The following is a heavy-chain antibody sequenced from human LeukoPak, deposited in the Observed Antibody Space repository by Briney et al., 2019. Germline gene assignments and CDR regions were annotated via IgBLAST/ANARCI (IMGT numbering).Heavy chain of an antibody. CDR2: IYYSGNT. J-gene: IGHJ4*02. CDR1: GGSISSFY. Sequence: SETLSLTCIVSGGSISSFYWSWLRQPPGKGLEWVGYIYYSGNTNYNPSLKSRITISVDTSKNQFSLKLSSVTAADTAVYYCARAGRGASGSYSYWGQGTLVTVSS. D-gene: IGHD1-26*01. CDR3: ARAGRGASGSYSY. V-gene: IGHV4-59*01.